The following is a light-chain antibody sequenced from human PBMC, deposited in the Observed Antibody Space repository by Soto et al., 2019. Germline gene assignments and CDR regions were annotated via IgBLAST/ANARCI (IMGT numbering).Light chain of an antibody. Sequence: DIVMSQTPLSLGVALGQPASISCRSSESLVYSNGNTYLSWYHQRPGQPPRLLIHRVSNRYSGVPERFSGSGAATEFTLKISRVEAEDVGMYDCMQGTLWWTFGQGTKVEI. CDR3: MQGTLWWT. CDR2: RVS. J-gene: IGKJ1*01. CDR1: ESLVYSNGNTY. V-gene: IGKV2-24*01.